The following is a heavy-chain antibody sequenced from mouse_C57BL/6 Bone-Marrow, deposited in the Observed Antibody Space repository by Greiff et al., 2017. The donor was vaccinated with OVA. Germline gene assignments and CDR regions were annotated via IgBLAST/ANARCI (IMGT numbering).Heavy chain of an antibody. Sequence: EVQLQQSGPVLVKPGASVKMSCKASGYTFTDYYMNWVKQSHGKSLEWIGYINPNNGGTSYNQKFKGKATLTVNKSSRTAYMELRSLTSEDSAVYYCARNYGSSPYVWGTGTTVTVSS. D-gene: IGHD1-1*01. CDR1: GYTFTDYY. CDR2: INPNNGGT. CDR3: ARNYGSSPYV. J-gene: IGHJ1*03. V-gene: IGHV1-22*01.